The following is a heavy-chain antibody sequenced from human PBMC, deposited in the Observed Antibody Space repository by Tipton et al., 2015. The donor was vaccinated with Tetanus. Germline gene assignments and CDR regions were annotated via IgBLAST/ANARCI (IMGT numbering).Heavy chain of an antibody. CDR1: GGSISSSSYH. CDR3: ARGPSVAYCSGGSCPVWFDP. D-gene: IGHD2-15*01. CDR2: IYYSGST. J-gene: IGHJ5*02. V-gene: IGHV4-39*07. Sequence: TLSLTCTVSGGSISSSSYHWGWIRQPPGKGLEWIGSIYYSGSTYYNPSLKSRVTISVDTSKNQFSLKLSSVTAVDTAVYYCARGPSVAYCSGGSCPVWFDPWGQGTLVTVSS.